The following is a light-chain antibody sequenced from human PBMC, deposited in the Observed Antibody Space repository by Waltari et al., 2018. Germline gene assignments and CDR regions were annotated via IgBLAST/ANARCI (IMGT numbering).Light chain of an antibody. V-gene: IGLV1-51*02. CDR1: HSNIGNNY. Sequence: QSVLTQPPSVSAAPGQRVTISCSGGHSNIGNNYVSWYRQFPGTAPELHIYADVERPSVVPGRCSGSKSGTSATLDITVLQAGDEADYCCGTWDSSLSGAVFGGGTHLTVL. CDR2: ADV. CDR3: GTWDSSLSGAV. J-gene: IGLJ7*01.